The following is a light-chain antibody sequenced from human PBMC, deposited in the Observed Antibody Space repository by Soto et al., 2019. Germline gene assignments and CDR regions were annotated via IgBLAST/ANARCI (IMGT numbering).Light chain of an antibody. CDR2: DVS. CDR1: SSDVGGYNY. CDR3: SSYTSSSTLSV. Sequence: ALTQSASVSGSPGQSITISCTGTSSDVGGYNYVSWYQQHPGKAPKLMIYDVSNRPSGVSNRFSGSKSGNTASLTISGLQAEDEADYYCSSYTSSSTLSVFGTGTKVTVL. V-gene: IGLV2-14*01. J-gene: IGLJ1*01.